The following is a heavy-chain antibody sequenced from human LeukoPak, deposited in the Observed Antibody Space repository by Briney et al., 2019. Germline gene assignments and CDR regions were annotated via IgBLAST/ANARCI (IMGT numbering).Heavy chain of an antibody. CDR3: TRHSSDQYYYDSSGPEDAFDI. CDR1: GFTFSGSA. V-gene: IGHV3-73*01. CDR2: IRSKANSYAT. Sequence: PGGSLRLSCAASGFTFSGSAMHWVRQASGKGLEWVGRIRSKANSYATAYAASVKGRFTISRDDSKITAYLQMNSLKTEDTAVYYCTRHSSDQYYYDSSGPEDAFDIWGQGTMVTVSS. D-gene: IGHD3-22*01. J-gene: IGHJ3*02.